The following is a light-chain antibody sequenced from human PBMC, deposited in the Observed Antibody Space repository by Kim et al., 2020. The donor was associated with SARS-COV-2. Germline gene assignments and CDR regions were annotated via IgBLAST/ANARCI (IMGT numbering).Light chain of an antibody. J-gene: IGKJ4*01. Sequence: DIQMTQSPSTLSASVGDRVTITCRASQNINSCLAWYQQKPGKAPKFLIYKASTLESGVPSRFSGSESGTEFTLTISSLQPDDFATYYCQQCHSYPVTFGGGTKMDIK. V-gene: IGKV1-5*03. CDR2: KAS. CDR3: QQCHSYPVT. CDR1: QNINSC.